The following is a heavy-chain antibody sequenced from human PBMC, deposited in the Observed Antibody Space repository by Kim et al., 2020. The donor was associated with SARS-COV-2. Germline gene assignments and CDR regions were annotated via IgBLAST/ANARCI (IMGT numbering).Heavy chain of an antibody. J-gene: IGHJ4*02. Sequence: SETLSLTCTASGGSISSYDWSWIHQPPGKGLEWIGYISYSGSTNYNPSLKSRVTISVDTSKNQFSLKLSSVTAADTAVYYCARQGGRYSSLGFWGQGTLVTVSS. D-gene: IGHD2-15*01. CDR3: ARQGGRYSSLGF. V-gene: IGHV4-59*08. CDR2: ISYSGST. CDR1: GGSISSYD.